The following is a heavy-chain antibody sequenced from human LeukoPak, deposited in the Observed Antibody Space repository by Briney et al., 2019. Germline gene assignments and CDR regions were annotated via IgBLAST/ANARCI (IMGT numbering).Heavy chain of an antibody. D-gene: IGHD5-12*01. Sequence: SETLSLTCAVYGGSFSGYYWSWIRQPPGKGLEWIGEINHSGSTNYNPSLKSRVTISVDTSKNQFSLKLSSVTAADTAVYYCARGGHSGYGINWFDPRGQGTLVTVSS. CDR1: GGSFSGYY. CDR2: INHSGST. CDR3: ARGGHSGYGINWFDP. J-gene: IGHJ5*02. V-gene: IGHV4-34*01.